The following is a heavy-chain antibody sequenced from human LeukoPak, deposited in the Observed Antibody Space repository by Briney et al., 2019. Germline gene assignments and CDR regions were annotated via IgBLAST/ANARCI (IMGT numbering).Heavy chain of an antibody. V-gene: IGHV4-34*01. CDR1: GGSFSGYY. J-gene: IGHJ4*02. Sequence: KPSETLSLTCAVYGGSFSGYYWSWIRQPPGKGLEWIGEINHSGSTNYNPSLKSRVTILVGTSKNQFSLKLSSVTAADTAVYYCARGRTYDYVWGSYRQGPLDYWGQGTLVTVSS. CDR3: ARGRTYDYVWGSYRQGPLDY. D-gene: IGHD3-16*02. CDR2: INHSGST.